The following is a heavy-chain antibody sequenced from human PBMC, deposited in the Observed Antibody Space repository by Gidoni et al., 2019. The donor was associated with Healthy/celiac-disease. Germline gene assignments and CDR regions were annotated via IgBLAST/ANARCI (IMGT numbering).Heavy chain of an antibody. CDR3: ARDKY. CDR2: ISYDGSNK. CDR1: GFTFSSYA. J-gene: IGHJ4*02. V-gene: IGHV3-30*04. Sequence: QVQLVESGGGVVQPGRSLRLSCAASGFTFSSYAMHWVRQAPGKGLEWVAVISYDGSNKYYADSVKGRFTISRDNSKNTLYLQMNSLRAEDTAVYYGARDKYWGQGTLVTVSS.